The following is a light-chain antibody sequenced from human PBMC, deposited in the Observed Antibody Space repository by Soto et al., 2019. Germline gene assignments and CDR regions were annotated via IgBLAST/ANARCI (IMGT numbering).Light chain of an antibody. J-gene: IGLJ2*01. CDR1: SSNIGNNY. V-gene: IGLV1-51*01. Sequence: QSVLTQPPSVSAAPGQKVTIYCYGSSSNIGNNYVSWYQQLPGTAPKLLIYDNNKRPSGIPDRFSGSKSGTSATLGITGLQTGDEADYYCGTWDSSLSAVVFGGGTKVTVL. CDR2: DNN. CDR3: GTWDSSLSAVV.